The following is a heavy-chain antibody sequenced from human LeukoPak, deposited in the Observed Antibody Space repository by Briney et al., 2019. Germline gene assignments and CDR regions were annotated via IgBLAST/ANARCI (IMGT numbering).Heavy chain of an antibody. V-gene: IGHV3-30*18. Sequence: PGRSLRLSCAASGFTFSSYGMHWVRQAPGKGLEWVAVISYDGSNKYYADSVKGRFTISRDNSENTLYLQMNSLKPEDTAMFYCAKDRLWNMGAGTGGFDYWGQGILVTVSS. CDR3: AKDRLWNMGAGTGGFDY. D-gene: IGHD6-13*01. CDR2: ISYDGSNK. J-gene: IGHJ4*02. CDR1: GFTFSSYG.